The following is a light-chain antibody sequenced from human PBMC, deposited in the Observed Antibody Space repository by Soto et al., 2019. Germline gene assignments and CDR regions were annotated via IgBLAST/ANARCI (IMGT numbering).Light chain of an antibody. CDR1: NSDVGGYNY. J-gene: IGLJ1*01. Sequence: QSALTQPASVSGSPGQSITIFCTGTNSDVGGYNYVSWYQQHPGKAPKLMIYEVSNRPSGISDRFSASKSGNTAFLTISGLQAEDEADYYCSSYRNTPDHVFGTGTKVTVL. V-gene: IGLV2-14*01. CDR3: SSYRNTPDHV. CDR2: EVS.